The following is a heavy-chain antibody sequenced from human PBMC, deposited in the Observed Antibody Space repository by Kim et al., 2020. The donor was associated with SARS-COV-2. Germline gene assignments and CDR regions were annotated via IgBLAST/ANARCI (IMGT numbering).Heavy chain of an antibody. J-gene: IGHJ4*02. Sequence: GGSLRLSCAASGFTFSTYAIIWVRQAPGKGLEWVSIVGDNDDGTHYADPVKGRFTVSRDNSNNMSYLQMNSLRADDTAVYYCAPDWNHFDNWGQGTLVTVSS. CDR2: VGDNDDGT. CDR1: GFTFSTYA. V-gene: IGHV3-23*01. D-gene: IGHD1-1*01. CDR3: APDWNHFDN.